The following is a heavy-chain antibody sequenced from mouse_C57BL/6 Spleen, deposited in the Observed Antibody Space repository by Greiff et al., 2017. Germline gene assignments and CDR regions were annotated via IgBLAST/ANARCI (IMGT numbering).Heavy chain of an antibody. CDR1: GYTFTSYW. V-gene: IGHV1-69*01. J-gene: IGHJ4*01. CDR3: AICPSYGSSYGYYALDY. Sequence: QVQLQQPGAELVMPGASVKLSCKASGYTFTSYWMHWVKQRPGQGLEWIGEIDPSDSYTNYNQKFKGKSTLTVDKSSSTAYMQLSSLTSEDSAVYYCAICPSYGSSYGYYALDYWGQGTSVTVSS. D-gene: IGHD1-1*01. CDR2: IDPSDSYT.